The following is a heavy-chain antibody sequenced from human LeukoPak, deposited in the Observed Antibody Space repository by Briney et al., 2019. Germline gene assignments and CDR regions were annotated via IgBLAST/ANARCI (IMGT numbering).Heavy chain of an antibody. D-gene: IGHD3-3*01. CDR3: TTEYDFWSGYLDY. CDR1: GFTFSNAW. Sequence: GGSLRLSCAASGFTFSNAWMSWVRQAPGKGLEWVGRIKSKTDGGTTDYAAPVKGRFTISRDDSKNTLYLQVNSLKTEDTAVYYCTTEYDFWSGYLDYWGQGTLVTVSS. V-gene: IGHV3-15*01. CDR2: IKSKTDGGTT. J-gene: IGHJ4*02.